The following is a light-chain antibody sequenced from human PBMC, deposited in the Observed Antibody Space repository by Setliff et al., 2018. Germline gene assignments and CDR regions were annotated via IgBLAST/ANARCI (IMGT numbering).Light chain of an antibody. V-gene: IGLV2-14*03. Sequence: SVLTQPASVSGSPGQSITISCTGTSSDVGGYNYVSWYQQHPGKAPKLMIYDVSNRPSGVSNRFSGSKSGNTASLTISGLQAEDEADYYCSSYTSSSTLYVFGTGTKGTVL. J-gene: IGLJ1*01. CDR1: SSDVGGYNY. CDR3: SSYTSSSTLYV. CDR2: DVS.